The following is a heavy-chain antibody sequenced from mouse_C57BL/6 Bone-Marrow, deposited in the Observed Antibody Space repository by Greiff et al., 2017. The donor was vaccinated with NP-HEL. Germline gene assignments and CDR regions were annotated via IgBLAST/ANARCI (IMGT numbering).Heavy chain of an antibody. CDR3: ARESSRYSNFAWFAY. CDR2: INPNNGGT. Sequence: EVQLQQSGPELVKPGASVKISCKASGYTFTDYYMNWVKQSHGKSLEWIGDINPNNGGTSYNQKFKGKATLTVDKSSSTAYMELRSLTSEDSAVYYCARESSRYSNFAWFAYWGQGTLVTVSA. V-gene: IGHV1-26*01. J-gene: IGHJ3*01. D-gene: IGHD2-5*01. CDR1: GYTFTDYY.